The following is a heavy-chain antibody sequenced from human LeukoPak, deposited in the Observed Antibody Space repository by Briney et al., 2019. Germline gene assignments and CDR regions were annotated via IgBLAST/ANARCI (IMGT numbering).Heavy chain of an antibody. CDR3: ARDYGGNSDY. Sequence: GGSLRLSCAASGFTFSSYTMNWVRQAPGKGLEWVSSITISSRYIYHADSVKGRFTISRDNAENSLYLQMNSLRAEDTAVYYCARDYGGNSDYWGQGTLVTVSS. D-gene: IGHD4-23*01. CDR2: ITISSRYI. J-gene: IGHJ4*02. V-gene: IGHV3-21*01. CDR1: GFTFSSYT.